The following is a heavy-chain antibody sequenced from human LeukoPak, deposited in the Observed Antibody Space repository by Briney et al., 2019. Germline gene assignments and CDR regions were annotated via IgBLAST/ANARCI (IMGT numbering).Heavy chain of an antibody. J-gene: IGHJ4*02. CDR3: AREAYTSGWYLDY. CDR1: GXSVSGDSISSYY. CDR2: IYYSGST. D-gene: IGHD6-19*01. Sequence: PSETLSLTCTVSGXSVSGDSISSYYWSWIRQPPGKGLEWIGSIYYSGSTNYNPSLKSRVTFSADMSRNQFSLKVNSVTAADTAMYYCAREAYTSGWYLDYWGQGTLVIVSS. V-gene: IGHV4-61*01.